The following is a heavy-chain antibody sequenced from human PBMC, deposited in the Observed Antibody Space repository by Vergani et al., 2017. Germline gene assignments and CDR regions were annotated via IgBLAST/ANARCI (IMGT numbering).Heavy chain of an antibody. CDR1: GGSISRGGYY. V-gene: IGHV4-31*03. CDR3: ARAVGWLRFPSAFDI. Sequence: QVQLQESGPGLVKPSQTLSLTCTVSGGSISRGGYYWSWIRQHPGKGLEWIGYIYYSGSTYYNPSLKSRVTISVDTSKNQFSLKLSSVTAADTAVYYCARAVGWLRFPSAFDIWGQGTMVTVSS. CDR2: IYYSGST. J-gene: IGHJ3*02. D-gene: IGHD5-12*01.